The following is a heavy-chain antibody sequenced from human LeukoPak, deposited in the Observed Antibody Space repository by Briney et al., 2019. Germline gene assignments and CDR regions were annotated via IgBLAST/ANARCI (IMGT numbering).Heavy chain of an antibody. D-gene: IGHD6-6*01. J-gene: IGHJ6*03. CDR2: INPNSGGT. CDR3: ARERYSSSSGDYYYYMDV. V-gene: IGHV1-2*02. Sequence: ASVKVSCKASGYTFTGYYMHWVRQAPGQGLEWMGWINPNSGGTNYAQKFQGRVTMTRDTSISTAYMELSRLRSDDTAVYYCARERYSSSSGDYYYYMDVWGKGTTVTVSS. CDR1: GYTFTGYY.